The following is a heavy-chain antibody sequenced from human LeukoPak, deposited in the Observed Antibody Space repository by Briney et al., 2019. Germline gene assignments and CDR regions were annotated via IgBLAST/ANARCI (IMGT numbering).Heavy chain of an antibody. CDR3: ARELTPNYYGSGSFGD. Sequence: GASVKVSCKASGYTFTCYYMHWVRQAPGQGLEWMGWINPNSGGTNYAQKFQGRVTMTRDTSISTAYMELSRLRSDDTAVYYCARELTPNYYGSGSFGDWGQGTLVTVSS. CDR1: GYTFTCYY. V-gene: IGHV1-2*02. D-gene: IGHD3-10*01. J-gene: IGHJ4*02. CDR2: INPNSGGT.